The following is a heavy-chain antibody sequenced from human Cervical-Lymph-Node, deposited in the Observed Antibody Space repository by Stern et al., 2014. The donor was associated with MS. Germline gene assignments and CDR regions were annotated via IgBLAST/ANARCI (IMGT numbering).Heavy chain of an antibody. CDR1: GFTFDDYA. CDR2: ISWNSGSI. V-gene: IGHV3-9*01. CDR3: AKDIFTGYCSSTSCSLGGMDV. Sequence: VQLVESGGGLVQPGRSLRLSCAASGFTFDDYAMHWVRQAPGKGLEWVSGISWNSGSIGYADSVKGRFTISRDNAKNSLYLQMNSLRGEDTALYYCAKDIFTGYCSSTSCSLGGMDVWGQGTTVTVSS. J-gene: IGHJ6*02. D-gene: IGHD2-2*01.